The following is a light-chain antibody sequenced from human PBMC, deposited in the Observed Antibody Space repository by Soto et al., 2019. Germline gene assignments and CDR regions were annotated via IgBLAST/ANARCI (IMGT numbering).Light chain of an antibody. Sequence: QSALTQFVSVSGSPGQSITISCTATSSDIGDNNYVSWCQQHPGKAPKLIIFEVNNRPSGVSNRFSGSKSGNTAPLTISGLQAEDEALYYCNSCRDATTRVFGGGTKLTVL. V-gene: IGLV2-14*01. CDR3: NSCRDATTRV. CDR1: SSDIGDNNY. CDR2: EVN. J-gene: IGLJ3*02.